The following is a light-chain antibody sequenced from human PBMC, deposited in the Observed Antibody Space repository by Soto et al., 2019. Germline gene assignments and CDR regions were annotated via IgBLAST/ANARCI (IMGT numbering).Light chain of an antibody. Sequence: QSALTQPPSVSGSPGQSVTISCTGTSTDFVGYNRVSWYQQPPGTAPKLMIYEVSKRPSGVPDRFSGSKSGNTASLTISGLQAADEADYYCSLYTSENAYAFGTGTKAPS. CDR1: STDFVGYNR. J-gene: IGLJ1*01. CDR2: EVS. V-gene: IGLV2-18*01. CDR3: SLYTSENAYA.